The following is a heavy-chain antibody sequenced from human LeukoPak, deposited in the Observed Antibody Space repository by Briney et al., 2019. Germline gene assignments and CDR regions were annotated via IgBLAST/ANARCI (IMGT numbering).Heavy chain of an antibody. J-gene: IGHJ4*02. CDR1: SGSISNYD. CDR3: ASVLVLRYFDWLSYFDY. CDR2: IYTSGST. Sequence: SETLSLTCTVSSGSISNYDWSWIRQPAGKGLEWIGRIYTSGSTNYNPSLKSRVTMSVDTSKKQFSLKLSSVTAADTAVYYCASVLVLRYFDWLSYFDYWGQGTLVTVSS. V-gene: IGHV4-4*07. D-gene: IGHD3-9*01.